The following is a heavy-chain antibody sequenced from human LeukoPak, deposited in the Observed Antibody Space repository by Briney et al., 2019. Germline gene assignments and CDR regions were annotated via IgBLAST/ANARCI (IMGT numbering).Heavy chain of an antibody. Sequence: PGGSLRLSCAASGFTFSNAWMSWVRQAPGKGLEWVGRIKSKTDGGTTGYAAPVKGIFTISRDDSKNTLYLQMNSLKTEDTAVYYCTTPYYDFWSGYPYFDYWGQGTLVTVSS. J-gene: IGHJ4*02. CDR3: TTPYYDFWSGYPYFDY. CDR2: IKSKTDGGTT. V-gene: IGHV3-15*01. CDR1: GFTFSNAW. D-gene: IGHD3-3*01.